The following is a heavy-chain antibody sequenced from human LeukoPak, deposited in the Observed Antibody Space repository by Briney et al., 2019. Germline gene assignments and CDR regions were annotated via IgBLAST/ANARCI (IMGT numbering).Heavy chain of an antibody. Sequence: ASVKVSCKASGYTFTSYYMHWVRQAPGQGLEWMGIINPSGGSTSYAQKFQGRVTMTRDTSTSTVYMELSSLRSEDTAVYYCARAGRVYYGSGSYYYGMDVWGQGTTVTVSS. D-gene: IGHD3-10*01. CDR2: INPSGGST. CDR3: ARAGRVYYGSGSYYYGMDV. CDR1: GYTFTSYY. V-gene: IGHV1-46*01. J-gene: IGHJ6*02.